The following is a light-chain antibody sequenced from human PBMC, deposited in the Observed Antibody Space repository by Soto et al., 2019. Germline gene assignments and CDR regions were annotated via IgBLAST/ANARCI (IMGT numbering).Light chain of an antibody. CDR3: PTYTSYPCT. CDR1: QSISSW. Sequence: IQMTQSPSTLSASVGDRITITCRASQSISSWLAWYHQKPGKAPQLLIYDASRLATGVPSSFGSSGSGTGINLTISRLQPVDFAIRHRPTYTSYPCTFGQGTKFDSK. V-gene: IGKV1-5*01. CDR2: DAS. J-gene: IGKJ1*01.